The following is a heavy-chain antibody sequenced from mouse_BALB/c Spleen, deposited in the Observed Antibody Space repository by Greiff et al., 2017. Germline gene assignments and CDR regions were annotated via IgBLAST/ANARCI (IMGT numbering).Heavy chain of an antibody. CDR2: ISSGGSYT. Sequence: EVKVVESGGGLVKPGGSLKLSCAASGFTFSSYAMSWVRQSPEKRLEWVAEISSGGSYTYYPDTVTGRFTISRDNAKNTLYLEMSSLRSEDTAMYYCARDRYLYAMDYSGQGTSVTVSS. J-gene: IGHJ4*01. D-gene: IGHD5-1-1*01. V-gene: IGHV5-9-4*01. CDR3: ARDRYLYAMDY. CDR1: GFTFSSYA.